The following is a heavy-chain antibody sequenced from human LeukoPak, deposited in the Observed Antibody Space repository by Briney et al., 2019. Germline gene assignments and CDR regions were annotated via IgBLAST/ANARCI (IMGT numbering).Heavy chain of an antibody. V-gene: IGHV6-1*01. CDR1: GDSVSNNRGA. CDR3: ARFTEHKGGLDV. Sequence: SQTLSLTCAISGDSVSNNRGAWNWIRQSPLRGLEWLGRTYYRSKWYNDYAASMRSRITINADTSKNQFSLQLSSVTPEDTAVYYCARFTEHKGGLDVWGQGTTVTVSS. D-gene: IGHD1/OR15-1a*01. CDR2: TYYRSKWYN. J-gene: IGHJ6*02.